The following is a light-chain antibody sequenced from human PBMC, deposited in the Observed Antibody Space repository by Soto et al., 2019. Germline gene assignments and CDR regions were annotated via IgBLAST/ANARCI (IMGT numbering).Light chain of an antibody. V-gene: IGLV2-23*01. CDR2: EGT. CDR3: CSYAGSSTLYV. Sequence: VLTQPASVSGSPGQSITISCTGTSSDVGSYNVVSWYQQHPGKAPKLMIYEGTKRPSGVSNRFSGSRSGNTASLTISGLQAEDEADYYCCSYAGSSTLYVFGTGTKVTVL. CDR1: SSDVGSYNV. J-gene: IGLJ1*01.